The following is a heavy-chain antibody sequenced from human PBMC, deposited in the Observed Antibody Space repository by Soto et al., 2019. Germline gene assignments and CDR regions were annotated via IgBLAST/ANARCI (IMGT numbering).Heavy chain of an antibody. CDR3: AKGGGGDQRWWGLLSRNFPRLY. V-gene: IGHV4-59*01. Sequence: SETLSLTCTVSGGSISSYYWSWIRQPPGKGLEWIGYIYDSGSTNYNPSLKSRVTISVDTSRNQFSLKLSSVTAADTAMYYWAKGGGGDQRWWGLLSRNFPRLYWGQGTLVTVSS. D-gene: IGHD2-21*02. J-gene: IGHJ4*02. CDR1: GGSISSYY. CDR2: IYDSGST.